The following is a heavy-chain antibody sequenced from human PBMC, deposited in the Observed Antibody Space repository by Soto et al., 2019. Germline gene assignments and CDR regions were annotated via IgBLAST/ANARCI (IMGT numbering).Heavy chain of an antibody. Sequence: GGSLRLSCAASGFTFSSYAMSWVRQAPGKGLEWVSAISGSGGSTYYADSVKGRFTISRDNSKNTLYLQMNSLRAEDTAVYYCAGGSGSYYGMDVWGQGTTVTVSS. J-gene: IGHJ6*02. CDR1: GFTFSSYA. CDR2: ISGSGGST. CDR3: AGGSGSYYGMDV. V-gene: IGHV3-23*01. D-gene: IGHD3-10*01.